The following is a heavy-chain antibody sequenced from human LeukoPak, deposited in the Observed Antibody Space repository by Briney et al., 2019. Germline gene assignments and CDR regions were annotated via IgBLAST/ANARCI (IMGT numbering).Heavy chain of an antibody. V-gene: IGHV4-34*01. CDR3: ARGYDYVWGSYNY. D-gene: IGHD3-16*01. CDR2: INHSGST. CDR1: GGSFSSYY. Sequence: PSETLSLTCAVYGGSFSSYYWSWIRQPPGKGLEWIGEINHSGSTNYNPSLKSRVTISVDTSKNQFSLKLSSVTAADTAVYYCARGYDYVWGSYNYWGQGTLVTVSS. J-gene: IGHJ4*02.